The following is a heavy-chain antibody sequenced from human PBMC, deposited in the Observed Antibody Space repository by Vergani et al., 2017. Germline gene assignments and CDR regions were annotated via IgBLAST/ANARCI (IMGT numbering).Heavy chain of an antibody. Sequence: EVQLVESGGGVVQPGGSLRLSCAASGFTFDDYAMHWVRQAPGKGLEWVSLISGDGGSTYYADSVKGRFTISRDNSKNSLYLQMNSLRTEETALYYCAKDVGGAPGDWGQGTLVTVSS. V-gene: IGHV3-43*02. CDR1: GFTFDDYA. J-gene: IGHJ4*02. CDR2: ISGDGGST. D-gene: IGHD3-10*01. CDR3: AKDVGGAPGD.